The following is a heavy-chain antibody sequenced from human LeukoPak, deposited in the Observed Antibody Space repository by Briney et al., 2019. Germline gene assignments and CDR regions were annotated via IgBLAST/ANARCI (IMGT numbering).Heavy chain of an antibody. V-gene: IGHV3-21*01. Sequence: PGGSLRLSCAASGFTFRSYSMNWVRQAPGKGLEWVSSISSSSTYIYYADSVKGRFTISRDNAKNSLYLQMSSLRAEDTAAYYCARDPRYDTTGYYYGPYYFDYWGQGTPVTVSS. J-gene: IGHJ4*02. D-gene: IGHD3-22*01. CDR2: ISSSSTYI. CDR3: ARDPRYDTTGYYYGPYYFDY. CDR1: GFTFRSYS.